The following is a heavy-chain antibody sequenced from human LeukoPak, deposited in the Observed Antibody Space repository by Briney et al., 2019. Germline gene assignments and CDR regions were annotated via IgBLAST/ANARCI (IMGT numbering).Heavy chain of an antibody. D-gene: IGHD2-8*01. V-gene: IGHV3-48*03. CDR2: ISRSGNSI. CDR3: ARPYAAYAFDY. Sequence: GGSLRLSCAASGFTFSSYEMNWVRQAPGKGLEWLSYISRSGNSIFYADSVKGRFTISRDNAKNSLYLQMNSLRAEDTAVYYCARPYAAYAFDYWGQGTLVTVSS. CDR1: GFTFSSYE. J-gene: IGHJ4*02.